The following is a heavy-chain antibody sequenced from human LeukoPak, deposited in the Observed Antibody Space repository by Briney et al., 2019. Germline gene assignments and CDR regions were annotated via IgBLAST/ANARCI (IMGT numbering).Heavy chain of an antibody. CDR2: ISGSGGRA. V-gene: IGHV3-23*01. D-gene: IGHD3-10*01. CDR3: AKDDGFY. CDR1: GFTVSSNY. Sequence: PGGSLRLSCAASGFTVSSNYMSWVRQAPGKGLEWVSAISGSGGRAYYADSVKGRFTISRDNSKDTLYLQMNSLRAEDTAVYYCAKDDGFYWGQGTLVTVSS. J-gene: IGHJ4*02.